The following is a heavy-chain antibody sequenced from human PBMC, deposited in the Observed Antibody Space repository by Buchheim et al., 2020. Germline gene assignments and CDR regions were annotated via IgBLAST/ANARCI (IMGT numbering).Heavy chain of an antibody. CDR2: ISYDGSNK. D-gene: IGHD2/OR15-2a*01. CDR3: AKDLATYYAVDY. J-gene: IGHJ4*02. Sequence: QVQLVESGGGVVQPGRSLRLSCAASGFTFSSYGMHWVRQAPGKGLEWVAVISYDGSNKYYADSVKGRFTISRDNSKNTLYLQMNSLRAEDTAVYYCAKDLATYYAVDYWGQGTL. CDR1: GFTFSSYG. V-gene: IGHV3-30*18.